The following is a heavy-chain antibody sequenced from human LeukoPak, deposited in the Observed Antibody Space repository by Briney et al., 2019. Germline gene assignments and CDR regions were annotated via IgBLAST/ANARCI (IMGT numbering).Heavy chain of an antibody. J-gene: IGHJ4*02. CDR1: GFTFSSYG. CDR2: ISGSGGST. D-gene: IGHD1-26*01. Sequence: PGGSLRLSCAASGFTFSSYGMHWVRQAPGKGLEWVSAISGSGGSTYYADSVKGRFTISRDNSKNTLYLQMNSLRAEDTAVYYCANLGGSYVDYWGQGTLVTVSS. CDR3: ANLGGSYVDY. V-gene: IGHV3-23*01.